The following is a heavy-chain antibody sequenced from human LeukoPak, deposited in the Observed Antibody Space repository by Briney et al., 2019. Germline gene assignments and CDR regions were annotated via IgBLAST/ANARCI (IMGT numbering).Heavy chain of an antibody. CDR1: GFSFSGYS. D-gene: IGHD6-13*01. Sequence: PGGSLRLSCATSGFSFSGYSMNWVRQAPGKGLEWVSYITTSGSTGYYADSVKGRFAISKDNAKNSLYLQMNSLRAEDTAVYYCARDPSIAAAATSYFDYWGQGTLVTVSS. CDR3: ARDPSIAAAATSYFDY. V-gene: IGHV3-48*04. CDR2: ITTSGSTG. J-gene: IGHJ4*02.